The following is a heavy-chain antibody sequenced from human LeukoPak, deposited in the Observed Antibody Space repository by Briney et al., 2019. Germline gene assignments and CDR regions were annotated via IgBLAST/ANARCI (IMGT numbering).Heavy chain of an antibody. CDR2: FYHGGST. CDR3: ARLNYYGSGSKHAEYYYYYYMDV. V-gene: IGHV4-38-2*02. D-gene: IGHD3-10*01. J-gene: IGHJ6*03. Sequence: KASETLSLTCTVSGYSISTGYYWDWIRQPPGKGLEWIGTFYHGGSTYYNPSLKSRVTISVDTSKNQFSLNLTSVTAADTAVYYCARLNYYGSGSKHAEYYYYYYMDVWGKGTTVTISS. CDR1: GYSISTGYY.